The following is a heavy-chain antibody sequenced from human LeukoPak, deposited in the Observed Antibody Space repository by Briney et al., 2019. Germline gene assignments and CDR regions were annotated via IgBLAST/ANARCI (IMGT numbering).Heavy chain of an antibody. J-gene: IGHJ5*02. CDR1: GYTFTGYY. CDR2: INPNSGGT. Sequence: GESLKISCKGSGYTFTGYYMHWVRQAPGQGLEWMGWINPNSGGTNYAQKFQGRVTMTRDTSISTAYMELSRLRSDDTAVYYCARNGYSYGYEGHNWFDPWGQGTLVTVSS. CDR3: ARNGYSYGYEGHNWFDP. V-gene: IGHV1-2*02. D-gene: IGHD5-18*01.